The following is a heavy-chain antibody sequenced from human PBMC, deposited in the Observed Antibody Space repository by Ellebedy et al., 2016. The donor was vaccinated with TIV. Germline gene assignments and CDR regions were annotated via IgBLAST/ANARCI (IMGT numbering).Heavy chain of an antibody. V-gene: IGHV4-39*01. CDR1: NDSVSRRNYY. Sequence: SETLSLXXTVSNDSVSRRNYYWGWIRQRPGKGPEWVGNIYYTGTTFYNPSLKSRVTISVDTSKNQFSLNLRSVTAADTALYYCARIWFGDLFSPEGNVWGQGTTVTVSS. CDR2: IYYTGTT. CDR3: ARIWFGDLFSPEGNV. J-gene: IGHJ6*02. D-gene: IGHD3-10*01.